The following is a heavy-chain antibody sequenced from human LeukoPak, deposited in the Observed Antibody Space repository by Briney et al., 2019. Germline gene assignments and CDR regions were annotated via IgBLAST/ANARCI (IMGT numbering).Heavy chain of an antibody. J-gene: IGHJ2*01. CDR1: GGSISSGGYY. D-gene: IGHD3/OR15-3a*01. CDR3: ARVVDWGWYFDL. Sequence: PTETLSLTCTVSGGSISSGGYYWSWIRQHPGKGLEWIGYIYYSGSTYYNPSLKSRVTISVDTSKNQFSLKLSSVTAADTAVYYCARVVDWGWYFDLWGRGTLVTVSS. V-gene: IGHV4-31*03. CDR2: IYYSGST.